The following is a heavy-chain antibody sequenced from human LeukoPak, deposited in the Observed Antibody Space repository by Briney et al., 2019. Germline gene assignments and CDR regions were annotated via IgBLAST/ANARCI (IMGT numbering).Heavy chain of an antibody. Sequence: GGSLRLSCAASGFTFSSYGMHWVRQAPGKGLEWVAVISYDGSNKYYADSVKGRFTISRDNSKNTLYLQMNSLRAEDTAVYYCAKRGIYGDYGGAFDIWGQGTMVTVSS. CDR2: ISYDGSNK. D-gene: IGHD4-17*01. J-gene: IGHJ3*02. CDR1: GFTFSSYG. CDR3: AKRGIYGDYGGAFDI. V-gene: IGHV3-30*18.